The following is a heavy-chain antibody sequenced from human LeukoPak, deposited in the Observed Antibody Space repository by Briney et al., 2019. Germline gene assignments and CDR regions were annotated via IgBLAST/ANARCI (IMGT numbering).Heavy chain of an antibody. V-gene: IGHV3-15*01. Sequence: PRGSLRLSCAASGFTFNNAWMSWVRQAPGKGLEWVGRIKSKTNDETTDYAAPVKGRFTISRDDSKNTLYLQMNSLKTEDTAVYYCTAGTGYSDHDYWGQGTLVTVSS. D-gene: IGHD5-12*01. CDR2: IKSKTNDETT. CDR3: TAGTGYSDHDY. J-gene: IGHJ4*02. CDR1: GFTFNNAW.